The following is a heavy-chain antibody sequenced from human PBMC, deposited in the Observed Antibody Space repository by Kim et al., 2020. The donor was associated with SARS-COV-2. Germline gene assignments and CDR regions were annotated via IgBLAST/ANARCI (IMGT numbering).Heavy chain of an antibody. CDR3: ARTSGKGYCTTFSCLRGGWFDP. CDR2: IDWDDDR. D-gene: IGHD2-8*01. CDR1: GFSLHTRGMC. Sequence: SGPTLVNPPPTLTLTCTFSGFSLHTRGMCVSWIRQTPGKALEWLARIDWDDDRYYSTSLKRRLTISKDTSKNQVVLTMTNMDPVDTATYYCARTSGKGYCTTFSCLRGGWFDPWGQGALVTVSS. J-gene: IGHJ5*02. V-gene: IGHV2-70*11.